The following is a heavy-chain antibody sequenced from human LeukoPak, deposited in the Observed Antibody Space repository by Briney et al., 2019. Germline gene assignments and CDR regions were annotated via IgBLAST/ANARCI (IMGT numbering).Heavy chain of an antibody. CDR2: VYHSGST. Sequence: SGTLSLTCGVSGGSITSSNWWTWVRQPPGMGLEWIGEVYHSGSTYYNPSLKSRVTISVDKSKNQFSLRLNSVTAADTAVYYCTRRFGYGVVGGYFDYWGQGALVTVSS. CDR1: GGSITSSNW. J-gene: IGHJ4*02. D-gene: IGHD4/OR15-4a*01. CDR3: TRRFGYGVVGGYFDY. V-gene: IGHV4-4*02.